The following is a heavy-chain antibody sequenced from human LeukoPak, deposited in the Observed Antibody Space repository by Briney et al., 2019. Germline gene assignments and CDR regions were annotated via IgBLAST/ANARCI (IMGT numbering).Heavy chain of an antibody. CDR1: GFTFSSYW. Sequence: GGSLRLSCVGSGFTFSSYWMSWVRQAPGRGLEWVANIKQDGSDGYYVDSVKGRFTISRDNAKNSLYLQMNSLRAEDTAVYYCARGKTTVTPGYFDYGGQGTLVTVSS. CDR3: ARGKTTVTPGYFDY. V-gene: IGHV3-7*03. J-gene: IGHJ4*02. CDR2: IKQDGSDG. D-gene: IGHD4-17*01.